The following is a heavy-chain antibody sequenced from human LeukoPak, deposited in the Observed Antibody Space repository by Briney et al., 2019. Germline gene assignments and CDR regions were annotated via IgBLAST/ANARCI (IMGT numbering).Heavy chain of an antibody. CDR2: ISSSSSYI. Sequence: GGSLRLSCAASGFTFSSYSMNWVRQAPGEGLEWVSSISSSSSYIYYADSVKGRFTISRDNAKNSLYLQMNSLRAEDTAVYYCARDPEVLLWFGESKSGMDVWGKGTTVTVSS. CDR1: GFTFSSYS. J-gene: IGHJ6*04. CDR3: ARDPEVLLWFGESKSGMDV. V-gene: IGHV3-21*01. D-gene: IGHD3-10*01.